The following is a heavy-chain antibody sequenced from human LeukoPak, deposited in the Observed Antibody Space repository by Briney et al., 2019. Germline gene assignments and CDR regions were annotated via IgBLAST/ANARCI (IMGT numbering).Heavy chain of an antibody. V-gene: IGHV1-8*01. CDR1: GYTFTTYD. D-gene: IGHD3-10*01. CDR3: ARTMVRGVPVGMDV. CDR2: MNPDSGNT. J-gene: IGHJ6*02. Sequence: ASAKVSCKASGYTFTTYDINWVRLATGQGLEYMGWMNPDSGNTGYAQKFQGRITMTSTTSMNTFYLEVSSLRSEDTAIYYCARTMVRGVPVGMDVWGQGTTVIVSS.